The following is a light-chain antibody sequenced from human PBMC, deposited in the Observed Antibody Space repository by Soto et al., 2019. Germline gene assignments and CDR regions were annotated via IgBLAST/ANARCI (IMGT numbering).Light chain of an antibody. V-gene: IGLV1-44*01. CDR2: SNN. Sequence: QSVLTQPPSASGTPGQRATISCSGSSSNIGSNTVNWYQQLPGTAPKLLIYSNNQRPSGVPDRFSGSKSGTSASLAISGLQSEDDADYYCAAWDDSLNGYVFGTGTKVTVL. CDR3: AAWDDSLNGYV. J-gene: IGLJ1*01. CDR1: SSNIGSNT.